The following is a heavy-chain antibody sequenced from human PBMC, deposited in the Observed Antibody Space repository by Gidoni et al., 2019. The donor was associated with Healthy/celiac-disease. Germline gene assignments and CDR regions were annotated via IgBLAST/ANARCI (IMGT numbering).Heavy chain of an antibody. J-gene: IGHJ3*02. CDR1: GFTFSSYS. Sequence: EVQLVESGGGLVKPGGSLRLSCAASGFTFSSYSMNWVRQAPGKGLEWVSSISSSSSYIYYADSVKGRFTISRDNAKNSLYLQMNSLRAEDTAVYYCARHILNIVGDPGAFDIWGQGTMVTVSS. V-gene: IGHV3-21*01. CDR3: ARHILNIVGDPGAFDI. CDR2: ISSSSSYI. D-gene: IGHD1-26*01.